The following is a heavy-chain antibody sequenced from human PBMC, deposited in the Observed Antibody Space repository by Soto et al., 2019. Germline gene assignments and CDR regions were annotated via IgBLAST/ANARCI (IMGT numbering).Heavy chain of an antibody. V-gene: IGHV4-61*05. CDR3: ARRDGYCSSTSCQRWFDP. Sequence: TSETLSLTCTVSGGSISSSSYYWGWIRQPPGKGLEWIGYIYYSGSTNYNPSLKSRVTTSVDTSKNQFSLKLSSVTAADTAVYYCARRDGYCSSTSCQRWFDPWGQGTLVTVSS. J-gene: IGHJ5*02. D-gene: IGHD2-2*01. CDR1: GGSISSSSYY. CDR2: IYYSGST.